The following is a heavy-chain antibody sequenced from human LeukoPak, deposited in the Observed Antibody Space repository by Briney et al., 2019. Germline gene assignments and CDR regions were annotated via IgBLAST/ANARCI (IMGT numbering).Heavy chain of an antibody. CDR1: GYTFTSYD. CDR2: MNPNSGNT. V-gene: IGHV1-8*01. Sequence: GASVKVSCKASGYTFTSYDINWVRQATGQGLEWMGWMNPNSGNTGYAQKFQGRVTMTTDTATSTAYMELRSLRSDDTAIYYCARSCSTTSCYLYGMDVWGQGTTVTVSS. D-gene: IGHD2-2*01. J-gene: IGHJ6*02. CDR3: ARSCSTTSCYLYGMDV.